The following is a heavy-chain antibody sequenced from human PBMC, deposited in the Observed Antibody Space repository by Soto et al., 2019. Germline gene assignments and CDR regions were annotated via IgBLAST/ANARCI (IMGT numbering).Heavy chain of an antibody. Sequence: PGESLKISCTGFRYTFNTFWISWLRQMPGKGLEWMGMIDPRDSYVNYSPSFQCHVTISLDKSISTAYLQWGTLKASDTAMYYCARMFCSTTTCDSWFDPWGQVTRVIVSS. CDR1: RYTFNTFW. CDR2: IDPRDSYV. CDR3: ARMFCSTTTCDSWFDP. D-gene: IGHD2-2*01. J-gene: IGHJ5*02. V-gene: IGHV5-10-1*01.